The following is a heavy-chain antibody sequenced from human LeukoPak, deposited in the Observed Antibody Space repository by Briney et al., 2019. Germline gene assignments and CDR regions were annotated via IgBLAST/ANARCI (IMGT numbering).Heavy chain of an antibody. D-gene: IGHD3-22*01. CDR2: ISRNGGRT. V-gene: IGHV3-64*01. J-gene: IGHJ1*01. CDR1: GFTFRSYG. Sequence: GGSLRLSCAASGFTFRSYGMHWVRQAPGKGLEYVSAISRNGGRTYYANSVKGRFTISRDNSRNTLYLQMGSLRAEDMAVYYCATYYYDSGGFHFHHWGQGTLVTVSS. CDR3: ATYYYDSGGFHFHH.